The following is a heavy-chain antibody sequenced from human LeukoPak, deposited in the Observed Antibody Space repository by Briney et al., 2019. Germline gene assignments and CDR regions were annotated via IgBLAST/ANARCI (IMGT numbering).Heavy chain of an antibody. D-gene: IGHD3-22*01. V-gene: IGHV1-69*13. CDR3: ARPNYYDSRGGFDY. CDR2: INPIFGTA. CDR1: VGTFSSYA. J-gene: IGHJ4*02. Sequence: SVQVSCKASVGTFSSYALRWVRPAPGRGREWMGGINPIFGTANYAQKFQGRVTITADESTSTAYMELSSLRSEDTAVYYCARPNYYDSRGGFDYWGEGALVTVSS.